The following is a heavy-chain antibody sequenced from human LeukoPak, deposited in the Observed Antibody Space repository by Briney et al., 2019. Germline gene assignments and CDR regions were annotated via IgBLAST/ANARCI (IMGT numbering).Heavy chain of an antibody. Sequence: SETLSLTCTVSGVSISGYYWSWIRQPAGKGLEWIGRFYTSGRPYYNPSLKSRVTMSVDTSKNQFSLKLTSVTAADTAVYYCANDLINYGAFDMWGQGTMVTVSS. CDR2: FYTSGRP. V-gene: IGHV4-4*07. D-gene: IGHD3-10*01. CDR3: ANDLINYGAFDM. CDR1: GVSISGYY. J-gene: IGHJ3*02.